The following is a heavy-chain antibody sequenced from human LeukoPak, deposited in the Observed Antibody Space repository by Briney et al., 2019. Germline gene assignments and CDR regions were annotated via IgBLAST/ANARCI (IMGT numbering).Heavy chain of an antibody. Sequence: GGSLRLSCAASGFTFSSYWMHWVRQAPGKGLVWVSRINSDGRSTSYADSVKGRFTISRDNAKNTLYLQMNSLRAEDTAVYYCARVASYYGSGSYYKPFDYWGQGTLVTVSS. D-gene: IGHD3-10*01. CDR3: ARVASYYGSGSYYKPFDY. CDR2: INSDGRST. CDR1: GFTFSSYW. J-gene: IGHJ4*02. V-gene: IGHV3-74*01.